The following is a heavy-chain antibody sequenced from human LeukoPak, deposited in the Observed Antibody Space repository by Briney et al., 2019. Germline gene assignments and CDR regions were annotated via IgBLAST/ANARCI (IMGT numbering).Heavy chain of an antibody. D-gene: IGHD3-3*01. CDR2: IYNGANT. CDR1: GVTVSSNY. V-gene: IGHV3-66*01. J-gene: IGHJ4*02. Sequence: GGSLRLSCAASGVTVSSNYMSWVRQAPGKGLEWVSVIYNGANTYYTDSVKGRFTLSRDNSKNTLYLQMNSLRAEDTAVYYCARGGPVGITIFGVVSPYYFDYWGQGTLVTVSS. CDR3: ARGGPVGITIFGVVSPYYFDY.